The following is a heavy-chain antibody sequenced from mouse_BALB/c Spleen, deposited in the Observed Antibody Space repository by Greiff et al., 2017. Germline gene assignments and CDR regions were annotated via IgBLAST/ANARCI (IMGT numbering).Heavy chain of an antibody. CDR2: INPYNGDT. V-gene: IGHV1-20*02. CDR1: GYSFTGYF. J-gene: IGHJ2*01. Sequence: EVQLQQSGPELVKPGASVKISCKASGYSFTGYFMNWVMQSHGKSLEWIGRINPYNGDTFYNQKFKGKATLTVDKSSSTAHMELRSLASEDSAVYYCARREVGEYFDYWGQGTTLTVSS. D-gene: IGHD1-1*01. CDR3: ARREVGEYFDY.